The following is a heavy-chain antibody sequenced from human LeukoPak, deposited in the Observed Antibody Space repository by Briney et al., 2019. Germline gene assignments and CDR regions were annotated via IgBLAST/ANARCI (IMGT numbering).Heavy chain of an antibody. CDR2: IIPILGIA. D-gene: IGHD2-2*01. CDR3: ARDDCSSTSCYGYNWFDP. V-gene: IGHV1-69*04. CDR1: GGTFSSYA. J-gene: IGHJ5*02. Sequence: ASVTVSCKASGGTFSSYAISWVRQAPGQGLEWMGRIIPILGIANYAQKFQGRVTITADKSTSTAYMELSSLRSEDTAVYYCARDDCSSTSCYGYNWFDPGGQGTLVTVSS.